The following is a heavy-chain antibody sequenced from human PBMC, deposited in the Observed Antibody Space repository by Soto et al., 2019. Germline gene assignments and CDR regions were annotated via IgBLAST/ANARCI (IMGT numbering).Heavy chain of an antibody. D-gene: IGHD6-25*01. Sequence: QVQLVQSGAEVKKPGASVKVSCKASGYTFATYDFAWVRQATGQGLEWMGWMNPNTGNTGYAQAFRGRVTMTRNTSITTAYMELSSLRSEDTAVYFCARRKERSGPYYLDYWGQGTLVTFSS. J-gene: IGHJ4*02. CDR3: ARRKERSGPYYLDY. CDR2: MNPNTGNT. CDR1: GYTFATYD. V-gene: IGHV1-8*01.